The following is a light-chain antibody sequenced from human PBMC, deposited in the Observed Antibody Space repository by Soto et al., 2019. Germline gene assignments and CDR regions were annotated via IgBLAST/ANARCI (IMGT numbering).Light chain of an antibody. V-gene: IGLV2-8*01. J-gene: IGLJ3*02. CDR2: GNS. CDR1: KNDIGVYDF. CDR3: QSYDSSLSVWV. Sequence: QSVLTQPPSASGSPGQSVTISCTGTKNDIGVYDFVSWYQHHPGKAPKLLIYGNSNRPSGVPDRFSGSKSGTSASLAITGLQAEDEADYYCQSYDSSLSVWVFGGGTKLTVL.